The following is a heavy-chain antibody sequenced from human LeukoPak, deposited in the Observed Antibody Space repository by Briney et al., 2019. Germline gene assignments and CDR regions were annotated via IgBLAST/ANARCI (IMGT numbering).Heavy chain of an antibody. CDR3: ARAMITFGGVIGLLDAFDI. J-gene: IGHJ3*02. D-gene: IGHD3-16*02. Sequence: PSETLSLTCTVSGGSISSGDYYWSWIRQPPGKGLEWIGYIYYSGSTYYNPSLKSRVTISVDTSKNQFSLKLSSVTAADTAVYYCARAMITFGGVIGLLDAFDIWGQGTMVTVSS. V-gene: IGHV4-30-4*01. CDR1: GGSISSGDYY. CDR2: IYYSGST.